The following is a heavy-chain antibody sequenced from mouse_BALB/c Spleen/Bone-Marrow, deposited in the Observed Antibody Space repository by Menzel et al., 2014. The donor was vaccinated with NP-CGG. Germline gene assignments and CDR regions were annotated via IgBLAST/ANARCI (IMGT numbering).Heavy chain of an antibody. CDR3: ARDFLYYRYDERIFDY. D-gene: IGHD2-14*01. CDR1: GFSLTSYG. J-gene: IGHJ2*01. CDR2: IWAGGST. Sequence: QVQLKDSGPGLVAPSQSLFITCTVSGFSLTSYGVHWVRQPPGKGLEWPGVIWAGGSTNYNSALMSRLSISKDNSKSQVFLKMNSLQTDDTAVYYCARDFLYYRYDERIFDYWGQGTTLTVSS. V-gene: IGHV2-9*02.